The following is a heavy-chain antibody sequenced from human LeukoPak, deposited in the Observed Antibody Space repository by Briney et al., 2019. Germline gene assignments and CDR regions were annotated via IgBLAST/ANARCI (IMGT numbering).Heavy chain of an antibody. D-gene: IGHD1-26*01. CDR3: ARHQSGSYYGNFDY. V-gene: IGHV4-39*01. CDR1: SGSISSSSYY. Sequence: SETLSLTCTVSSGSISSSSYYWGWIRQPPGKGLEWIGSIYYSGSTYYNPSLKSRVTISVDTSKNQFSLKPSSVTAADTAVYYCARHQSGSYYGNFDYWGQGTLVTVSS. CDR2: IYYSGST. J-gene: IGHJ4*02.